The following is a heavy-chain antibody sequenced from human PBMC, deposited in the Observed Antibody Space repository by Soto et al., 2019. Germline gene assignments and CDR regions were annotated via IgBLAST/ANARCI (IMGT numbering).Heavy chain of an antibody. CDR1: GFTFSTYA. CDR3: AKVSRFLDSGLI. D-gene: IGHD3-10*01. Sequence: EVQLLESGGGLVQPGGSLRLSCTASGFTFSTYAMTWVRQAPGKGLEWVSAISGGGGPTYYADSVKGRFTISRDNSKNELYLQMNSLRADDTAVYYCAKVSRFLDSGLIWGQGTLVTVSS. J-gene: IGHJ3*02. CDR2: ISGGGGPT. V-gene: IGHV3-23*01.